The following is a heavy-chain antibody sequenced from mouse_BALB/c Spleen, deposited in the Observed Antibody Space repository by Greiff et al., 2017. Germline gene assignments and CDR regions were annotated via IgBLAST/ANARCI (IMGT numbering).Heavy chain of an antibody. Sequence: QVQLQQSGAELAKPGASVKMSCKASGYTFTSYWMHWVKQRPGQGLEWIGYINPSTGYTEYNQKFKDKATLTADKSSSTAYMQLSSLTSEDSAVYYCARQGYGNYWYAMDYWGQGTSVTVYS. J-gene: IGHJ4*01. D-gene: IGHD2-10*02. V-gene: IGHV1-7*01. CDR1: GYTFTSYW. CDR2: INPSTGYT. CDR3: ARQGYGNYWYAMDY.